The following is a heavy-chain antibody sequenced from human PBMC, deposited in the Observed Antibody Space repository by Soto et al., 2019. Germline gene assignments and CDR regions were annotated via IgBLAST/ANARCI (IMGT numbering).Heavy chain of an antibody. CDR2: IYPGDSDT. D-gene: IGHD6-19*01. CDR1: GYSVTSYW. V-gene: IGHV5-51*01. CDR3: ARHIGSGWIAGYYGMDV. Sequence: ESLRSSCKGSGYSVTSYWIGWVRQMPGKGLEWMGIIYPGDSDTRYSPSFQGQVTISADKSISTAYLQWSSLKASDTAMYYCARHIGSGWIAGYYGMDVWGQGTTVTVSS. J-gene: IGHJ6*02.